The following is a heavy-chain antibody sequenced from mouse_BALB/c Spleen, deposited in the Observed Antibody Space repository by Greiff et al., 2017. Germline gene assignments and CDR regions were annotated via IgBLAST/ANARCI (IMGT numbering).Heavy chain of an antibody. CDR2: ISSGGGST. CDR3: ARQYYGHFAY. Sequence: DVQLVESGGGLVKPGGSLKLSCAASGFAFSSYDMSWVRQTPEKRLEWVAYISSGGGSTYYPDTVKGRFTISRDNAKNTLYLQMSSLKSEDTAMYYCARQYYGHFAYWGQGTLVTVSA. V-gene: IGHV5-12-1*01. J-gene: IGHJ3*01. D-gene: IGHD1-2*01. CDR1: GFAFSSYD.